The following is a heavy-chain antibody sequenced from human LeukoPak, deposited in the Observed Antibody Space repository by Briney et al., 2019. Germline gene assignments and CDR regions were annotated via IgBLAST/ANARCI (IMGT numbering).Heavy chain of an antibody. CDR3: VAGSATLFCCVS. V-gene: IGHV3-21*01. J-gene: IGHJ4*02. Sequence: GGSLRLSCATSGLPFSSYTMNWVRQAPGKGLKWVATISSSSGSIHYADSVKGRFSISRDNAERSLFLQMNSLRVEDTAVYYCVAGSATLFCCVSWGQGTLVTVSS. D-gene: IGHD6-19*01. CDR2: ISSSSGSI. CDR1: GLPFSSYT.